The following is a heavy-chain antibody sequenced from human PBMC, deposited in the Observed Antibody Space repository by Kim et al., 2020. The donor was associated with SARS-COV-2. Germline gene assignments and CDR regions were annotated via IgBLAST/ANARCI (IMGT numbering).Heavy chain of an antibody. Sequence: GGSLRLSCAASGFTFDDYAMHWVRQAPGKGLEWVSGISWNSGSIGYADSVKGRFTISRDNAKNSLYLQMNSLRAEDTALYYCAKDIREKGPDAFDIWGQGTMVTVSS. J-gene: IGHJ3*02. CDR3: AKDIREKGPDAFDI. CDR1: GFTFDDYA. D-gene: IGHD1-26*01. V-gene: IGHV3-9*01. CDR2: ISWNSGSI.